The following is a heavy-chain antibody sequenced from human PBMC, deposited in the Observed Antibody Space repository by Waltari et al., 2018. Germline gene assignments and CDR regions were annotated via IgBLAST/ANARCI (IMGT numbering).Heavy chain of an antibody. J-gene: IGHJ6*02. V-gene: IGHV1-8*01. CDR2: MNPNSGNT. Sequence: QVQLVQSGAEVKKPGASVKVCCKASGNTFTSYDINWVRQATGQGLEWMGWMNPNSGNTGYAQKFQGRVTMTRDTSISTAYMELSSLRSEDTAVYYCARILSSSVPNIYYYSGMDVWGQGTTVIVSS. CDR3: ARILSSSVPNIYYYSGMDV. CDR1: GNTFTSYD. D-gene: IGHD6-6*01.